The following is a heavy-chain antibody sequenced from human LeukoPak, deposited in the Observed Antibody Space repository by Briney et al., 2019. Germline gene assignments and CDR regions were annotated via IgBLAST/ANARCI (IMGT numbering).Heavy chain of an antibody. CDR3: ARDRYCSGNGCQDLGY. V-gene: IGHV3-74*01. CDR1: GFTVSNNY. J-gene: IGHJ4*02. Sequence: GGSLRLSCAASGFTVSNNYMSWVRQAPGKGLVWVSRININGSSTIYADSVKGRFTISRDNAKNTLYLQMNNLRADDTAVYYCARDRYCSGNGCQDLGYWGQGTLVTVSS. CDR2: ININGSST. D-gene: IGHD2-15*01.